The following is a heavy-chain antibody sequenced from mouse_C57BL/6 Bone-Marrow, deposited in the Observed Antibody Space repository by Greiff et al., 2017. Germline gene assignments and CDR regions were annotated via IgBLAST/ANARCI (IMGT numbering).Heavy chain of an antibody. D-gene: IGHD2-1*01. Sequence: VKLQQPGAELVKPGASVKMSCKASGYTFTSYWITWVKQRPGQGLEWIGDIYPGSGSTNYNEKFKSKATLTVDTSSSTAYMQLSSLTSEGSAVYYCARSIFYSFAYWGQGTLVTVSA. J-gene: IGHJ3*01. CDR3: ARSIFYSFAY. CDR2: IYPGSGST. CDR1: GYTFTSYW. V-gene: IGHV1-55*01.